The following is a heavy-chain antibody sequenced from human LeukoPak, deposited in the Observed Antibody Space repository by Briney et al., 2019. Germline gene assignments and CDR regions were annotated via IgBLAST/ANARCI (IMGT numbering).Heavy chain of an antibody. Sequence: SETLSLTCAVYGGSFSGYYWSWIRQPPGKRLEWIGEINHSGSTNYNPSLKSRVTISVDTSKNQFSLKLSSVIAADTAVYYCARGANFYYYGMDVWGQGTTVTVSS. CDR1: GGSFSGYY. CDR3: ARGANFYYYGMDV. CDR2: INHSGST. J-gene: IGHJ6*02. D-gene: IGHD2-15*01. V-gene: IGHV4-34*01.